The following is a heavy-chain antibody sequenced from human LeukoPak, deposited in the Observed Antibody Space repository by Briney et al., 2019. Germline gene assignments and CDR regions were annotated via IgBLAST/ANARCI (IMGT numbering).Heavy chain of an antibody. J-gene: IGHJ4*02. CDR3: AKDGYDWGGYFDY. D-gene: IGHD5-12*01. V-gene: IGHV3-30-3*01. CDR1: GLTFSSYA. CDR2: ISYDGSNK. Sequence: GGSLRLSCAASGLTFSSYAMHWVRQAPGKGREWVAVISYDGSNKYYADSVKGRFTISRDNSKNTLYLQMNSLRAEDTAVYYCAKDGYDWGGYFDYWGQGTLVTVSS.